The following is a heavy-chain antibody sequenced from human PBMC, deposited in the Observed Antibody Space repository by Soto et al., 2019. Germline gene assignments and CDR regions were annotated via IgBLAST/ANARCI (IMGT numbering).Heavy chain of an antibody. CDR2: ISPYNDQT. CDR1: GYTFIRYG. V-gene: IGHV1-18*01. Sequence: QVQLVQSASEVMKPGASVKVSCKASGYTFIRYGITWVRQAPGQRLEWMGWISPYNDQTIYAQKLQGRVTLPADTATRTGYMQLRSLKSDDTAVYYCARGGYYDNVWGKLSHYGLDVWGQGTSVTVSS. CDR3: ARGGYYDNVWGKLSHYGLDV. D-gene: IGHD3-16*01. J-gene: IGHJ6*02.